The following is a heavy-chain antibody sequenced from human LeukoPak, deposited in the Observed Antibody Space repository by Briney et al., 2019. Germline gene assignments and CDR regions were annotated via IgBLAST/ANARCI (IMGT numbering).Heavy chain of an antibody. D-gene: IGHD2-8*02. V-gene: IGHV4-59*01. Sequence: PAETLSLTCSVWGGSMTSCYGSGIREPPGGGLECIGYVYYCWSTNYNPSLKSRVTIPVDTSKNQFSLKLTSVTAADTALYYCARATTAYCTGGICPNFDYWGQGTLVTVSS. CDR2: VYYCWST. CDR1: GGSMTSCY. CDR3: ARATTAYCTGGICPNFDY. J-gene: IGHJ4*02.